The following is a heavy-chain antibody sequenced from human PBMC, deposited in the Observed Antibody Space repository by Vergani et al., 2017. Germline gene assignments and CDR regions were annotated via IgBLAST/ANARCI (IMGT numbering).Heavy chain of an antibody. Sequence: EVQLVESGGGLVQPGGSLRLSCAASGFTFSSYWLHWVRQAPGKGRVWVSRINSDGSSTSYADSVKGRFTISRDNAKNTLYLQMNSLRAEDTALYYCARATFSWYYGSGWGQGTLVTVSS. CDR3: ARATFSWYYGSG. CDR2: INSDGSST. CDR1: GFTFSSYW. J-gene: IGHJ4*02. V-gene: IGHV3-74*01. D-gene: IGHD3-10*01.